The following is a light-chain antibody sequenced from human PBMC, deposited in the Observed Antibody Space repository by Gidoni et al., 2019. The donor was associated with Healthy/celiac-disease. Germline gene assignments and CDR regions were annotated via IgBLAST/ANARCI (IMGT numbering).Light chain of an antibody. CDR3: SSYTSSSTLV. CDR1: RSDVGGYNY. CDR2: DVS. J-gene: IGLJ1*01. V-gene: IGLV2-14*01. Sequence: QSALTQPASVSGSPGQSITISCTGTRSDVGGYNYVSWYQQHPGKAPKLRIYDVSNRPSGVSNRFSGSKSGNTASLTISGLQAEDEADYYCSSYTSSSTLVFGTGTKVTVL.